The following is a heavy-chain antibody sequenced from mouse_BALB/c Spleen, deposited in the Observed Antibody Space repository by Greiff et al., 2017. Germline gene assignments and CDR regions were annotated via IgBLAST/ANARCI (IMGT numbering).Heavy chain of an antibody. V-gene: IGHV1S81*02. D-gene: IGHD2-14*01. CDR1: GYTFTSYW. Sequence: VQLQQPGAELVKPGASVKLSCKASGYTFTSYWMHWVKQRPGQGLEWIGEINPSNGRTNYNEKFKGKATFTADTSSNTAYMQLSSLTSEDSAVYYCARSYDAWFAYWGQGTLVTVSA. J-gene: IGHJ3*01. CDR3: ARSYDAWFAY. CDR2: INPSNGRT.